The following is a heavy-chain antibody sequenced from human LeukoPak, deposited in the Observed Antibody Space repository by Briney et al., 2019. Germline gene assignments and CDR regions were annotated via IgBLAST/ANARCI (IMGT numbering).Heavy chain of an antibody. CDR2: IYTSGST. CDR1: GGSISSGSYY. J-gene: IGHJ6*03. Sequence: SETLSLTCTVSGGSISSGSYYWSWIRQPAGKGLEWIGRIYTSGSTNYNPSLKSRVTISVDTSKNQFSLKLSSVTAADTAVYYCARDQEAYCSSTSCYEYSYYMDVWGKGTTVTISS. D-gene: IGHD2-2*01. V-gene: IGHV4-61*02. CDR3: ARDQEAYCSSTSCYEYSYYMDV.